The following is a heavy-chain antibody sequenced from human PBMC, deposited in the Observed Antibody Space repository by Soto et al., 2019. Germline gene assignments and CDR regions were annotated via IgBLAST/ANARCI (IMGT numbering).Heavy chain of an antibody. CDR3: ATRSPAFDY. CDR1: GYTFTSYG. CDR2: ITTDKGKT. V-gene: IGHV1-18*01. J-gene: IGHJ4*02. Sequence: GPGVKKPGASVKVSCKTSGYTFTSYGITWVRQAPGQGLEWMGWITTDKGKTTYAQKFQGRVTMTTDISTSTAYMELRSLRSDDTAVYYCATRSPAFDYWGQGTLFTVSS.